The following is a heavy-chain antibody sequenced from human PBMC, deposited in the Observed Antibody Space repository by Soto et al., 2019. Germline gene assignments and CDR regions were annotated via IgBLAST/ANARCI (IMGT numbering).Heavy chain of an antibody. CDR3: ARVGWRAAAGANAFDI. V-gene: IGHV3-64*01. Sequence: GGSLRLSCAASGFTFSSYAMHWVRQAPGKGLEYVSAISSNGGSTYYANSVKGRFTISRDNSKNTLYLQMGSLRAEDMAVYYCARVGWRAAAGANAFDIWGQGTMVTVSS. CDR1: GFTFSSYA. D-gene: IGHD6-13*01. J-gene: IGHJ3*02. CDR2: ISSNGGST.